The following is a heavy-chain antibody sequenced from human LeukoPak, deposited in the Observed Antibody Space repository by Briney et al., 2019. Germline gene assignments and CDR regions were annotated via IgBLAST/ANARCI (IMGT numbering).Heavy chain of an antibody. V-gene: IGHV4-34*01. D-gene: IGHD3-9*01. J-gene: IGHJ3*02. CDR1: GGSFSGYY. CDR3: ASDWLDAFDI. CDR2: INHSGST. Sequence: SETLSLTCAVYGGSFSGYYWSWIRQPPGKGLEWIGEINHSGSTNYNPSLKSRVTISVDTSKNQFSLKLSSVTAADTAVYYCASDWLDAFDIWGQGTMVTVSS.